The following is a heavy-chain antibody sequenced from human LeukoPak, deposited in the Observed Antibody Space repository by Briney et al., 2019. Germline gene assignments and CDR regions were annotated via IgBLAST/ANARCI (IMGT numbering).Heavy chain of an antibody. CDR2: ISYDGSNK. CDR3: AREYYSYGYYYHYYYMDV. J-gene: IGHJ6*03. CDR1: GFTFSSYN. Sequence: GGSLRLSCAASGFTFSSYNMNWVRQAPGKGLEWVAVISYDGSNKYYADSVKGRFTISRDNSKNTLYLQMNSLRAEDTAVYYCAREYYSYGYYYHYYYMDVWGKGTTVTVSS. V-gene: IGHV3-30*03. D-gene: IGHD5-18*01.